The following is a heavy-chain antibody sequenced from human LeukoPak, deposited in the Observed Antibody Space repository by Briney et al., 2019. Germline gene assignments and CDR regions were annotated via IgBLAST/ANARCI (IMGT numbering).Heavy chain of an antibody. CDR1: GGSISSSSYY. J-gene: IGHJ4*02. D-gene: IGHD1-14*01. Sequence: SETLSLTCTVSGGSISSSSYYCGWVRQPPGKGLEWIASIYYSGSTYYNPSLKSRVTTFVDTSKNQLSLKLSSATAADTAVYYCARLTTRESGYWGQGTLVTVSS. CDR3: ARLTTRESGY. V-gene: IGHV4-39*01. CDR2: IYYSGST.